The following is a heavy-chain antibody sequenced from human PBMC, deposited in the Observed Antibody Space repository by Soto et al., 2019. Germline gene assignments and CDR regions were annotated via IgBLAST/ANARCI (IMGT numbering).Heavy chain of an antibody. CDR3: ARTLGDYGDPTRSGYYMDV. CDR2: INSDGSST. Sequence: GGSLRLSCAASGFTFSSYWMHWVRQAPGKGLVWVSRINSDGSSTGYADSVKGRFTISRDNAKNTLYLQMNSLRAEDTAVYYCARTLGDYGDPTRSGYYMDVWGKGTTVTVSS. CDR1: GFTFSSYW. V-gene: IGHV3-74*01. J-gene: IGHJ6*03. D-gene: IGHD4-17*01.